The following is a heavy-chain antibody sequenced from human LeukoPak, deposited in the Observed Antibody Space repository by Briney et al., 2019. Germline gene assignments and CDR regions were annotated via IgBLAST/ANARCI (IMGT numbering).Heavy chain of an antibody. CDR1: GYTFTDYY. Sequence: ASVKVSCKASGYTFTDYYMHWVRQAPGQGLEHVGWINPKNGGTHYPQRFQGRVTMTRDTSISTAYMDLSSLTSDDTAVYYRARDVYSYGQFDPWGQGTLVTVSS. CDR3: ARDVYSYGQFDP. J-gene: IGHJ5*02. D-gene: IGHD3-10*01. CDR2: INPKNGGT. V-gene: IGHV1-2*02.